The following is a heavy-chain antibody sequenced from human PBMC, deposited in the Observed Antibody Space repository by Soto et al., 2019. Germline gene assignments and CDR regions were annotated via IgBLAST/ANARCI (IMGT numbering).Heavy chain of an antibody. Sequence: QVQLVESGGGVVQPGRSLRLSCAASGFTFSSYAMHWVRQAPGKGLEWVAIIAYDGSNEYYADSVKGRFTISRDNSKNALYLQVNSLRIEDTAVYYCAREAANGDYGVFDYWGQGTLVTVSS. CDR3: AREAANGDYGVFDY. CDR1: GFTFSSYA. V-gene: IGHV3-30-3*01. J-gene: IGHJ4*02. CDR2: IAYDGSNE. D-gene: IGHD4-17*01.